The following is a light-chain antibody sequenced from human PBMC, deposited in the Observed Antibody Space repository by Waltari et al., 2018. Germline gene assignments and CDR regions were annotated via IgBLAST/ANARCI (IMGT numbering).Light chain of an antibody. CDR3: QSYDRSLNGWV. CDR2: GNI. Sequence: QSVLTQPPSVSGAPGPRVTISCTGSSSNIGAGYDVNWYQHLPGTAPRLLIYGNINRPSGVPDRFSGSQSGTSPSLAITGLQAEDEADYYCQSYDRSLNGWVFGGGTKLTVL. CDR1: SSNIGAGYD. J-gene: IGLJ3*02. V-gene: IGLV1-40*01.